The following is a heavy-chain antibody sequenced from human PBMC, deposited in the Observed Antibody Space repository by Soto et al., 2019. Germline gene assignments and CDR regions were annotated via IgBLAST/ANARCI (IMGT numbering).Heavy chain of an antibody. CDR1: GGSIISGGYY. Sequence: PSETLSLTCTVSGGSIISGGYYWIWIRQHPGKGLEWIGYIYYSGSTYYNPSLKSRVTISVDTSKNQFSLKLSSVTAADTAVYYCARGVDYGSGTPPAYWGQGTLVTVSS. D-gene: IGHD3-10*01. CDR3: ARGVDYGSGTPPAY. CDR2: IYYSGST. V-gene: IGHV4-31*03. J-gene: IGHJ4*02.